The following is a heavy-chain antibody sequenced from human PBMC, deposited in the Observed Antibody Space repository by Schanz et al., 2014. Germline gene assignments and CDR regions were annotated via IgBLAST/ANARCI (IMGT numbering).Heavy chain of an antibody. V-gene: IGHV4-30-4*07. J-gene: IGHJ6*02. D-gene: IGHD1-1*01. CDR2: IFFRGST. Sequence: QLQESGPGLVKPSQTLSLTCAVSGGSISSGGYSWSWIRQPPGKGLEWIGYIFFRGSTYYNPSLKSRVTISIDTSKNQFSLKLSSVTAADTAVYYCARGGRTTYNYYYGMDVWGQGTTVTVSS. CDR3: ARGGRTTYNYYYGMDV. CDR1: GGSISSGGYS.